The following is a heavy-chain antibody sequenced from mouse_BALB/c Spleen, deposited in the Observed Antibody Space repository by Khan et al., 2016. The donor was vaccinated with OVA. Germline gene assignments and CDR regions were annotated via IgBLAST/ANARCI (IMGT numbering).Heavy chain of an antibody. CDR3: VKDYGGSYGWYFDV. J-gene: IGHJ1*01. Sequence: QVQLKQSGPGLVAPSQSLSITCTVSGFSLTSYGVSWVRQPPGKGLEWLGVIWGVGSTNYHSALISRLSISKDNSKSQVFLKLSSLQTDDTATYYCVKDYGGSYGWYFDVWGAGTTVTVSS. D-gene: IGHD1-1*01. V-gene: IGHV2-3*01. CDR1: GFSLTSYG. CDR2: IWGVGST.